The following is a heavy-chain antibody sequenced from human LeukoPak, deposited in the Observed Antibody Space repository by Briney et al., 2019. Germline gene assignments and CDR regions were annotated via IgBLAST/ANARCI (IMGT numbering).Heavy chain of an antibody. J-gene: IGHJ4*02. V-gene: IGHV3-7*01. D-gene: IGHD3-10*01. CDR2: IKQDGSEK. Sequence: PGGFLRLSCAASGFTFSSYWMSWVRQAPGKGLEWVANIKQDGSEKYYVDSVKGRFTIFRDNAKNSLYLQMNSLRAEDTAVYYCAAMVRGVRPPATDCWGQGTLVTVSS. CDR3: AAMVRGVRPPATDC. CDR1: GFTFSSYW.